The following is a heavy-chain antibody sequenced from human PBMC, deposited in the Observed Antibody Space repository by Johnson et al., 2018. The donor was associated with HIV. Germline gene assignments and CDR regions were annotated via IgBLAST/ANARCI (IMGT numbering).Heavy chain of an antibody. CDR2: ISGSGGTT. CDR3: AREGGIVAAQGDAFDI. CDR1: GFTVSSNY. D-gene: IGHD1-26*01. Sequence: QVQLVESGGGLVKPGGSLRLSCAASGFTVSSNYMSWVRQAPGKGLEWVSAISGSGGTTGYADSVKGRFTISRDNTKNSLYLQMNSLRAEDTALYYCAREGGIVAAQGDAFDIWGQGTMVTVSS. J-gene: IGHJ3*02. V-gene: IGHV3-11*01.